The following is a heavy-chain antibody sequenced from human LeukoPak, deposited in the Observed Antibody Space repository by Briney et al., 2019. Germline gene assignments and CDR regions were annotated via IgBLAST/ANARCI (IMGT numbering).Heavy chain of an antibody. CDR2: ISGSGGST. CDR3: AKDPLGYCSGGSCYSDY. Sequence: PGGSLRLSCAASGFTFSSYAMSWVRQAPGKGLEWASAISGSGGSTYYADSVKGRFTISRDNSKNTLYLQMNSLRAEDTAVYYCAKDPLGYCSGGSCYSDYWGQGTLVTVSS. J-gene: IGHJ4*02. CDR1: GFTFSSYA. D-gene: IGHD2-15*01. V-gene: IGHV3-23*01.